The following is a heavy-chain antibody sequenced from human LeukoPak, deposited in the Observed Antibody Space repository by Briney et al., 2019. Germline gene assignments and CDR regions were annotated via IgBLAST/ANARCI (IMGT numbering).Heavy chain of an antibody. CDR1: GFTFSNFA. Sequence: PGGSLRLSCAASGFTFSNFAMMWVRQAPGTGLQWVSTITGYGATFYADSVKGRFTISRDNSKNTLYLQMNSLRAEDTAVYYCAKERITMVRGVLDYFDYWGQGTLVTVSS. J-gene: IGHJ4*02. CDR3: AKERITMVRGVLDYFDY. D-gene: IGHD3-10*01. CDR2: ITGYGAT. V-gene: IGHV3-23*01.